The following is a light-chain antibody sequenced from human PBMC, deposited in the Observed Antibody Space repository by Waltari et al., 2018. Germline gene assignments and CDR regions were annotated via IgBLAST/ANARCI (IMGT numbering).Light chain of an antibody. CDR1: SSDFGTYNL. CDR3: CSYAGSSTVV. CDR2: EVS. J-gene: IGLJ2*01. Sequence: QSALTQPASVSGSPGQSITISCTGTSSDFGTYNLVSWYQHHPGKAPKLMIYEVSKRPSGFSYRFSGSKSGNTASLTISGLQTDDEADYYCCSYAGSSTVVFGGGTKLTVL. V-gene: IGLV2-23*02.